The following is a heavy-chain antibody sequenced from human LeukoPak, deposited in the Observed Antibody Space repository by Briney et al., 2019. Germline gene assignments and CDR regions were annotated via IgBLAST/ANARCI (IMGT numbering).Heavy chain of an antibody. J-gene: IGHJ6*04. Sequence: SVKVSCKASGGTFSSYAISWVRQAPGQGLEWMGGIIPIFGTANYAQKFQGRVTITADESTSTAYMELSSLRSEDTAVYYCARAKYSSGWYGPYYYYGMDVWGKGTTVTVSS. CDR3: ARAKYSSGWYGPYYYYGMDV. CDR2: IIPIFGTA. D-gene: IGHD6-19*01. CDR1: GGTFSSYA. V-gene: IGHV1-69*13.